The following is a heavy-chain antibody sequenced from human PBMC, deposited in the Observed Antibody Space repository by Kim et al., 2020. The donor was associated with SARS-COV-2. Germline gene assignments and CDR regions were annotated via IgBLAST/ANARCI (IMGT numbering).Heavy chain of an antibody. D-gene: IGHD6-13*01. J-gene: IGHJ4*01. CDR3: AKVVRGTSWYFDS. CDR2: LNGGGGST. Sequence: GGSLRLSCAASGFTFSNYAMSWVRQAPGKGLKWVSTLNGGGGSTYYADSVKGRFTISRDNSKNTVSLQMNSLRAEDTAVYYCAKVVRGTSWYFDSWGHG. V-gene: IGHV3-23*01. CDR1: GFTFSNYA.